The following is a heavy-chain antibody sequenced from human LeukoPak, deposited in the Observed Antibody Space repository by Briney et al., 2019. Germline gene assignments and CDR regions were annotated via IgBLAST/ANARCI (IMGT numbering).Heavy chain of an antibody. V-gene: IGHV4-34*01. Sequence: SETLSLTCAVYGGSFSGYYWSWIRQPPGKGLEWIGEINHSGSTNYNPSLKSRVTISVDTSKNQFSLKLSSVTAADTAVYYCARGLGTYYDFWSGYSTWFDPWGQGTLVTVSS. CDR3: ARGLGTYYDFWSGYSTWFDP. J-gene: IGHJ5*02. CDR1: GGSFSGYY. CDR2: INHSGST. D-gene: IGHD3-3*01.